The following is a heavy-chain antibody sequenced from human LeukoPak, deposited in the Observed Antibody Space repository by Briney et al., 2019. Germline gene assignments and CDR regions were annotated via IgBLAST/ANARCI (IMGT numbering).Heavy chain of an antibody. D-gene: IGHD5-12*01. CDR3: ASHEYSGYDLRFDF. CDR1: GGSFSGYY. V-gene: IGHV4-34*01. J-gene: IGHJ4*02. CDR2: INHSGST. Sequence: PWETLSLTCAVYGGSFSGYYWSWIRQPPGKGLEWIGEINHSGSTNYNPSLKSRVTISVDTSKNQFSLELSSVTAADTAIYYCASHEYSGYDLRFDFWGQGALVTVSS.